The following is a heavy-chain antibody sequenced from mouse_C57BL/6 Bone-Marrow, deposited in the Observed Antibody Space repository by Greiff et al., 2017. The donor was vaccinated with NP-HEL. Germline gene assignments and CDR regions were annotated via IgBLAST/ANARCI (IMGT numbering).Heavy chain of an antibody. Sequence: EVKLMESGPGLVKPSQSLSLTCSVTGYSITSGYYWNWIRQFPGNKLEWMGYISYDGSNNYNPSLKNRISITRDTSKNQFFLKLNSVTTEDTATYYCAIISGYFDYWGQGTTLTVSS. V-gene: IGHV3-6*01. CDR2: ISYDGSN. D-gene: IGHD3-1*01. CDR1: GYSITSGYY. J-gene: IGHJ2*01. CDR3: AIISGYFDY.